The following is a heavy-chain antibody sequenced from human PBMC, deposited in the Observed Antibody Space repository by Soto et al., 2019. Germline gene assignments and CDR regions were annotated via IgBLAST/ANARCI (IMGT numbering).Heavy chain of an antibody. J-gene: IGHJ4*02. CDR1: GDTFTDYY. Sequence: QVQLVQSGAEVKKPGASVKGSCKASGDTFTDYYIHWVPQAPGQGLERMGTVNPSGGHTTYAQHFLGRMTMTRDSSTSTLYMELTSLTSEDTAIYYCARGGHVEAVTAALDYWRQGTLVPVSS. CDR3: ARGGHVEAVTAALDY. CDR2: VNPSGGHT. V-gene: IGHV1-46*01. D-gene: IGHD2-21*02.